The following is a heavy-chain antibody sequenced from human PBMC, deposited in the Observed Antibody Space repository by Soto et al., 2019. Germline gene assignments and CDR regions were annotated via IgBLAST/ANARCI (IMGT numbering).Heavy chain of an antibody. CDR1: GGSINNGDYY. CDR2: IYYSGST. J-gene: IGHJ5*02. D-gene: IGHD2-2*01. Sequence: TLSLTCTVSGGSINNGDYYWSWIRQPPGKGLEWIGYIYYSGSTYYNPSLRSRLTISLDTSKNHFSLRLGSVTAADTAVYYCARPTANVVPAARRGWFDPWGQGNMVTLYS. V-gene: IGHV4-30-4*01. CDR3: ARPTANVVPAARRGWFDP.